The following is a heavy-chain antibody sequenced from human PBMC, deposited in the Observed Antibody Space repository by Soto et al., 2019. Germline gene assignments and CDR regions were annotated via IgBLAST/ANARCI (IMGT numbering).Heavy chain of an antibody. CDR1: GFTFSSYE. D-gene: IGHD3-10*01. CDR3: AKEDQYGSGSYYYYYGMDV. J-gene: IGHJ6*02. CDR2: ISSSGSTI. Sequence: GGSLRLSCAASGFTFSSYEMNWVRQAPGKGLEWVSYISSSGSTIYYADSVKGRFTISRDNAKNSLYLQMNSLRAEDTAVYYCAKEDQYGSGSYYYYYGMDVWGQGTTVTVSS. V-gene: IGHV3-48*03.